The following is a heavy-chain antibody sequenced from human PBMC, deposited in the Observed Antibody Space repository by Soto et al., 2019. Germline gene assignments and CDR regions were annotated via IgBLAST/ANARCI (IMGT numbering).Heavy chain of an antibody. CDR2: IIPIFGTA. Sequence: QVQLVQSGAEVKKPGSSVKVSCKASGGTFSSYAISWVRQAPGQGLEWMGGIIPIFGTANYAQKFQGRVTITADESTSTAYMELSSLRSEDTAVYYCARERRFRTTVIDAFDIWGQGTMVTVSS. CDR3: ARERRFRTTVIDAFDI. CDR1: GGTFSSYA. D-gene: IGHD4-17*01. V-gene: IGHV1-69*12. J-gene: IGHJ3*02.